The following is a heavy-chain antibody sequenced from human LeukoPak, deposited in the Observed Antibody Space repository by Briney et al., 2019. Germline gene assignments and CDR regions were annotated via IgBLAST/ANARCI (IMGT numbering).Heavy chain of an antibody. CDR1: GGSISSGDYY. Sequence: SQTLSLTCTVPGGSISSGDYYWTWIRQPPGKGLEWIGYIYYTGSTLYNQSLKSRVTISLDTPKNQFSLKLTSVTAADTAVYYCARRSGFSPNWFDPWGQGTLVTVSS. CDR3: ARRSGFSPNWFDP. J-gene: IGHJ5*02. CDR2: IYYTGST. V-gene: IGHV4-30-4*01. D-gene: IGHD3-3*01.